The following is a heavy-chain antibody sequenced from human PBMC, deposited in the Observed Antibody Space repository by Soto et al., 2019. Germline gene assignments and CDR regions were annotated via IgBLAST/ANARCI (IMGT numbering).Heavy chain of an antibody. D-gene: IGHD1-1*01. CDR1: GFTFSSSA. CDR2: ISDSGDRT. J-gene: IGHJ5*02. CDR3: AKSLNINWKNWFDP. V-gene: IGHV3-23*01. Sequence: EEQLLESGGGLVQPGESLRLSCAASGFTFSSSAMNWVRQTPGKGLEGVSLISDSGDRTHYADSVRGRFSISRDNSKNTLYLQMYSLRAEDAAVYYCAKSLNINWKNWFDPWGQGTLVAVSS.